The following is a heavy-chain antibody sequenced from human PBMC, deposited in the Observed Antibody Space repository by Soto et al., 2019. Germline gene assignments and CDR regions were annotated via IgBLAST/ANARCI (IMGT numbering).Heavy chain of an antibody. Sequence: GESLKISCKGSGYSFTSYWISWVRQMPGKGLEWMGRIDPSDSYTNYSPSFQGQVTISADKSIQTAYLQWGSLRAGDTAVYYCVRGQCSSTSCYGLGKPTSGTDNNYGVDVWGQGTTVTVSS. CDR2: IDPSDSYT. V-gene: IGHV5-10-1*04. CDR3: VRGQCSSTSCYGLGKPTSGTDNNYGVDV. D-gene: IGHD2-2*01. J-gene: IGHJ6*02. CDR1: GYSFTSYW.